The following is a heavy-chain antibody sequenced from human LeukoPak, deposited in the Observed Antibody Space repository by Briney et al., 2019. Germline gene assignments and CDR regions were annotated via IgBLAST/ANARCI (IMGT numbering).Heavy chain of an antibody. V-gene: IGHV3-64D*06. CDR2: ISSNGGST. D-gene: IGHD3-10*01. Sequence: GGSLRLSCSASGFTFSRYAMHWVRQAPGKGLEYVSAISSNGGSTCYADSVKGRFTISRDNSRNTLHLQMSSLRVEDTAVYYCVKDSSSGSYLDYWGQGTLVTVSS. CDR3: VKDSSSGSYLDY. CDR1: GFTFSRYA. J-gene: IGHJ4*02.